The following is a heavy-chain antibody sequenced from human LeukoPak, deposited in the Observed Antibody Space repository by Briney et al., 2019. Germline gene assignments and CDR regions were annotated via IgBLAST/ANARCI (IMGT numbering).Heavy chain of an antibody. V-gene: IGHV4-34*01. CDR3: ARGPRITGTTDYYYYGMDV. Sequence: SETLSLTCAVYGGSFSGYYWSWIRQPPGKGLEWIGEINHSGSTNYNPSLKSRVTISVDTSKNQFSLKLSSVTAADTAVYYRARGPRITGTTDYYYYGMDVWGQGTTVTVSS. CDR2: INHSGST. J-gene: IGHJ6*02. CDR1: GGSFSGYY. D-gene: IGHD1-7*01.